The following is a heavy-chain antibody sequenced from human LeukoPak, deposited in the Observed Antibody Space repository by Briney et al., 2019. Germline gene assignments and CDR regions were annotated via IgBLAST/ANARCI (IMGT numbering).Heavy chain of an antibody. CDR1: GGSISSGSYY. V-gene: IGHV4-61*02. D-gene: IGHD2-15*01. Sequence: PSETLSLTCTVSGGSISSGSYYWSWIRQPAGKGLEWIGRIYTSGSTNYNPSLKSRVTISVDTSKNQFSLKLSSVTAADTAVYYCARVGSASYWYFDLWGRGTLVTVSS. CDR2: IYTSGST. CDR3: ARVGSASYWYFDL. J-gene: IGHJ2*01.